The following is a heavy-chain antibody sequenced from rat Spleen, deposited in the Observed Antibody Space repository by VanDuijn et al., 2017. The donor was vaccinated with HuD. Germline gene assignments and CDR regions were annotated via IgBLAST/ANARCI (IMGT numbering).Heavy chain of an antibody. CDR1: GFTFSNYD. V-gene: IGHV5S23*01. CDR2: ISPSGGST. D-gene: IGHD4-3*01. J-gene: IGHJ2*01. CDR3: ARRDIIRHFDY. Sequence: AASGFTFSNYDMAWVRQAPTKGLEWVASISPSGGSTYYRDSVKGRFTVSRDNAKSTLYLQMDSLRSEDTATYYCARRDIIRHFDYWGQGVMVTVSS.